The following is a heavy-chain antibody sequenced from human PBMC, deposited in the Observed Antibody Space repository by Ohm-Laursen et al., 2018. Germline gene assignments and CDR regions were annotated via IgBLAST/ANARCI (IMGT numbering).Heavy chain of an antibody. CDR2: IYYSGST. CDR1: GVSISFSNYH. CDR3: ARLPSGDYNTPRLPKDYVMDV. V-gene: IGHV4-39*02. J-gene: IGHJ6*02. Sequence: SDTLSLTWTVSGVSISFSNYHWGWIRQPPGKGLEWIGNIYYSGSTYYNPSLKSRVTISVDTSKNHFSLKLNSVTAADTAVYYCARLPSGDYNTPRLPKDYVMDVWGQGTTVTVSS. D-gene: IGHD4-17*01.